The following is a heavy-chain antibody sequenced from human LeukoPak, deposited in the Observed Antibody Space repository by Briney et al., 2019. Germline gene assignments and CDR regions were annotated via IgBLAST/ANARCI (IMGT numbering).Heavy chain of an antibody. Sequence: PGGSLRLSCAASGFTFSSYSMNWVRQAPGKGLEWVSYISSSSTIYYADSVKGRFTISRDNAKNSLYLQMNSLRAEDTAVYYCARGSNTADYWGQGTLVTVSS. CDR2: ISSSSTI. CDR1: GFTFSSYS. CDR3: ARGSNTADY. J-gene: IGHJ4*02. D-gene: IGHD5-18*01. V-gene: IGHV3-48*01.